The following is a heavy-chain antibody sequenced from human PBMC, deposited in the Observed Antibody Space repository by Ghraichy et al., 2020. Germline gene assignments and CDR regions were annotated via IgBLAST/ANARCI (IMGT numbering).Heavy chain of an antibody. Sequence: SGFPFSSYWMHWVRQVPGKGLEWVSLIKSDGSSTTYADSVKGRFTISRDNAKNTLYLQMNSLRAEDTAVYYCARDKIYKMDVWGQGITVTVSS. D-gene: IGHD1-1*01. CDR1: GFPFSSYW. V-gene: IGHV3-74*01. J-gene: IGHJ6*02. CDR2: IKSDGSST. CDR3: ARDKIYKMDV.